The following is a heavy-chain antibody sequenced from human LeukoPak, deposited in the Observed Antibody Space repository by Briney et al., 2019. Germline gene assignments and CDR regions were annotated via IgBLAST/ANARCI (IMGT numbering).Heavy chain of an antibody. CDR1: GGTFSSYT. J-gene: IGHJ4*02. D-gene: IGHD1/OR15-1a*01. CDR2: IIPILGIA. V-gene: IGHV1-69*02. CDR3: ARTGTTMGPPLDY. Sequence: SVKVSCKASGGTFSSYTISWVRQAPGQGLEWMGRIIPILGIANYAQKFQGRVTITADKSTSTAYMELSSLRSEDTAVYYCARTGTTMGPPLDYWGQGTLVTVSS.